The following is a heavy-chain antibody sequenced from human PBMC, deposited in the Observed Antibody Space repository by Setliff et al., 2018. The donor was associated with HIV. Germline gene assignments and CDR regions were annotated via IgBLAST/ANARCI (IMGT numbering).Heavy chain of an antibody. CDR3: AKTVALLRAARLDLDY. J-gene: IGHJ4*02. D-gene: IGHD6-6*01. V-gene: IGHV3-23*01. CDR1: GFTFRNYA. Sequence: QSGGSLRLSCAASGFTFRNYAMTWVRQAPGKGLEWVSTISPSSSGTNYADSVKGRFTISRDNSKNILYLQMNSLRVEDSAVYYCAKTVALLRAARLDLDYWGQGTLVTVSS. CDR2: ISPSSSGT.